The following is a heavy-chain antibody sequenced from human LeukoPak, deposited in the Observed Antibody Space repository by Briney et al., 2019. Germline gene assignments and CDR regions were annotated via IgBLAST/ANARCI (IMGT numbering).Heavy chain of an antibody. Sequence: SETLSLTCAVSGGSISITTSYWVGIRQPPGKGLEWIGRIYYSGSTFYNPSLKSRVTISVDTSKNQLSLRLSSVTAADTAVYYCARHGSTDYFDYWGQGTLVTVSS. J-gene: IGHJ4*02. D-gene: IGHD2-2*03. CDR2: IYYSGST. CDR3: ARHGSTDYFDY. CDR1: GGSISITTSY. V-gene: IGHV4-39*01.